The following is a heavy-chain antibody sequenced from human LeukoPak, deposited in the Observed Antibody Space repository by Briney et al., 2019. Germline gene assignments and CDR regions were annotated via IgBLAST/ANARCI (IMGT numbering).Heavy chain of an antibody. Sequence: QSGGSLRLSCAASGFTFSSYGMSWVRQAPGKGLEWVSAISGSGGSTYYADSVKGRFTISRDNSKNTLYLQMNSLRAEDTAVYYCAKDQQSWFGTTNWFDPWGQGTLVTVSS. J-gene: IGHJ5*02. CDR2: ISGSGGST. CDR3: AKDQQSWFGTTNWFDP. D-gene: IGHD3-10*01. CDR1: GFTFSSYG. V-gene: IGHV3-23*01.